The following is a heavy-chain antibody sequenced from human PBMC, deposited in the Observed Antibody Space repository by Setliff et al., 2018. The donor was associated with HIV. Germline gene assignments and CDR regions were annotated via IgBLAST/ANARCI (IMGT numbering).Heavy chain of an antibody. CDR1: GYSVSSGYY. D-gene: IGHD6-19*01. Sequence: SETLSLTCAVSGYSVSSGYYWGWIRQPPGKGLELIGNIYYTGNTNDNPSLKSRVTISVDKSKNQFSLKLSSVTAADTAVYYCARGPARAVARPGWLDPWGQGTLVTVSS. CDR3: ARGPARAVARPGWLDP. V-gene: IGHV4-38-2*01. CDR2: IYYTGNT. J-gene: IGHJ5*02.